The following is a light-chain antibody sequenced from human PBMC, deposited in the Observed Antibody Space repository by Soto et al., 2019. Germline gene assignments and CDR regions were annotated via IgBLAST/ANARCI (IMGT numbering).Light chain of an antibody. CDR3: YSYRGYYTRV. Sequence: LTQPASVSGSPGQSITISCTGTSSDVGGYNFVSWYQQHPGRAPKLLIYEVSRRPSGVSNRFSGSKSGDTASLTISGLQAEDEADYYCYSYRGYYTRVFGTGTKVTVL. CDR1: SSDVGGYNF. J-gene: IGLJ1*01. V-gene: IGLV2-14*01. CDR2: EVS.